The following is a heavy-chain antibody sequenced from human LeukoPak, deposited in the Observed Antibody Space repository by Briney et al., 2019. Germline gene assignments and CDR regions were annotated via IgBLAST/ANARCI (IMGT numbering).Heavy chain of an antibody. CDR1: GFTVGSYA. J-gene: IGHJ4*02. V-gene: IGHV3-23*01. Sequence: GRSLRPSCAASGFTVGSYAMSWVRRAPGGGLECVLAISGSGGDTDCADSVKGRFTISRDNSNNTLYLRMISMRAEDTAVYYCARRRDSSDGKDFDYWGQGTLVTVSS. D-gene: IGHD3-22*01. CDR3: ARRRDSSDGKDFDY. CDR2: ISGSGGDT.